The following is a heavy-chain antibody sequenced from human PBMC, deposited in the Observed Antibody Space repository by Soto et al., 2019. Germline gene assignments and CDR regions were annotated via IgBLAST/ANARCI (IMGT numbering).Heavy chain of an antibody. D-gene: IGHD6-13*01. V-gene: IGHV3-33*01. CDR1: GFTFSSYG. CDR2: IWYDGSNK. CDR3: ARDPTSSSWII. Sequence: GGSLRLSCAASGFTFSSYGMHWVRQAPGKGLEWVAVIWYDGSNKYYADSVKGRFTISRDNSKNTLYLQMNSLRAEDTAVYYCARDPTSSSWIIWGQGTLVTVSS. J-gene: IGHJ4*02.